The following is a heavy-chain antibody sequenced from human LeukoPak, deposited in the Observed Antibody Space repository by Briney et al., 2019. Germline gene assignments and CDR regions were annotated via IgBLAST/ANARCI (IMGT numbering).Heavy chain of an antibody. Sequence: ASVKVSCKASGYTFTSYPISWVRQAPGQGLEWMGWISVYNSNTNYAQKLQGRVTMITDRSTITAYMELRSLRSDDTAVYYCARGYDYGDYVGDFDYWGQGTLVTVSS. D-gene: IGHD4-17*01. CDR3: ARGYDYGDYVGDFDY. V-gene: IGHV1-18*01. CDR1: GYTFTSYP. CDR2: ISVYNSNT. J-gene: IGHJ4*02.